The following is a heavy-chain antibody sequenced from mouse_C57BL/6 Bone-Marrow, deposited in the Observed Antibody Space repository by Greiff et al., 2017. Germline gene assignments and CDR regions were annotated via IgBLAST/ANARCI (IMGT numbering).Heavy chain of an antibody. CDR3: ASSGPLERSFDY. D-gene: IGHD3-1*01. CDR2: IYPTSGRT. J-gene: IGHJ2*01. V-gene: IGHV1-55*01. Sequence: QVQLQQPGAELVKPGASVKMSCKASGYTFTSYWITWVKQRPGQRLEWIGDIYPTSGRTNYNEKFKSKAILTVDTSSNTAYMQLSSLTSEDSAVFYGASSGPLERSFDYWGQGTTLTVSS. CDR1: GYTFTSYW.